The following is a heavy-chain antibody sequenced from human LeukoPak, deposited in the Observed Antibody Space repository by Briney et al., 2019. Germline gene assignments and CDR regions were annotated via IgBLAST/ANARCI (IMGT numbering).Heavy chain of an antibody. Sequence: ASVKVSCKASGYTFTGYYMHWVRQAPGQGLEWMGWINPNSGGTNYAQKFQGRATMTRDTSISTAYMELSRLRSDDTAVYYCARASSWYRGFDYWGQGTLVTVSS. CDR2: INPNSGGT. CDR1: GYTFTGYY. V-gene: IGHV1-2*02. J-gene: IGHJ4*02. CDR3: ARASSWYRGFDY. D-gene: IGHD6-13*01.